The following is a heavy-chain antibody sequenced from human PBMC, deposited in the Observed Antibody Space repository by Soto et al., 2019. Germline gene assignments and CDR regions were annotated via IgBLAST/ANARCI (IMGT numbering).Heavy chain of an antibody. CDR3: AIRYGRSYFDY. Sequence: QLQLQESGPGLVKPWETLSLTCTVSGDSISSSNYFWGWMRQPPGKGLEWIGTIFYSGSTYYNPSLKSGVTIPVDTSKKQFSLRLISVTAADTALYYCAIRYGRSYFDYWGQGSLVTVSS. CDR1: GDSISSSNYF. D-gene: IGHD2-15*01. J-gene: IGHJ4*02. CDR2: IFYSGST. V-gene: IGHV4-39*01.